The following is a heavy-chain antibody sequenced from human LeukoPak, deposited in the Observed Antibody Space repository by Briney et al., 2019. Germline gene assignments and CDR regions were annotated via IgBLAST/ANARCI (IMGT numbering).Heavy chain of an antibody. V-gene: IGHV3-21*01. J-gene: IGHJ6*04. CDR1: GFTFSSYS. CDR3: ARDGDIVVVPAAIRHYYYGMDV. D-gene: IGHD2-2*01. Sequence: GGSLRLSCAASGFTFSSYSMNWVRQAPGKGLEWVSSISSSSSYIYYADSVKGRFTISRDNAKNSLYLQMNSLRAEDTAVYYCARDGDIVVVPAAIRHYYYGMDVWGKGTTVTVSS. CDR2: ISSSSSYI.